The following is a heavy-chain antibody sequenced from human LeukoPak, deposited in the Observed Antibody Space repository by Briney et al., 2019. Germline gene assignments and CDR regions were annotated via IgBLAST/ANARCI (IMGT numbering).Heavy chain of an antibody. D-gene: IGHD6-6*01. CDR2: MNPKSGGT. CDR3: ARLRDSSSPGDFDF. CDR1: GYTFIGNY. Sequence: SLNLSCKASGYTFIGNYLHWVRPAPGQGLEWMGWMNPKSGGTNYLQKVPRKVTMTRDTSINTAYMELIRLKSDDTAVYYCARLRDSSSPGDFDFWGQ. J-gene: IGHJ4*02. V-gene: IGHV1-2*02.